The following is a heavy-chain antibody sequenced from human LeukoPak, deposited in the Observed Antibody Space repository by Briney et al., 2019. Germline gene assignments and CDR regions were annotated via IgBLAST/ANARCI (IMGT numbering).Heavy chain of an antibody. J-gene: IGHJ4*02. CDR2: ISGSGGST. D-gene: IGHD5-24*01. V-gene: IGHV3-23*01. CDR3: AKGDGYRSYYFDY. Sequence: GGSLRLSCSASRFIFSTYAMQWVRQAPGKGLEWVSAISGSGGSTYYADSVKGRFTISRDNSKNTLYLQMNSLRAEDTAVYYCAKGDGYRSYYFDYWGQGTLVTVSS. CDR1: RFIFSTYA.